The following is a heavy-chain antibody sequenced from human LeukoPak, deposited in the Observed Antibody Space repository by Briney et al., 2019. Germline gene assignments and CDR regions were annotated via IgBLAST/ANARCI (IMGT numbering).Heavy chain of an antibody. CDR3: ARDKIPLIAAARDDAFDI. CDR2: ISAYNGNT. D-gene: IGHD6-13*01. V-gene: IGHV1-18*01. J-gene: IGHJ3*02. Sequence: ASVKVSCKASGYTFTSYGISWVRQAPGQGLEWMGWISAYNGNTNYAQKLQGRVTMTTDTSTSTAYMELRSLRSDDTAVYYCARDKIPLIAAARDDAFDIWGQGTMVTVSS. CDR1: GYTFTSYG.